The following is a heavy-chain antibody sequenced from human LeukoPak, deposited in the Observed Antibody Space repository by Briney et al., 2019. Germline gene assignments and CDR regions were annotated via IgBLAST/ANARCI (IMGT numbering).Heavy chain of an antibody. D-gene: IGHD4-17*01. V-gene: IGHV1-18*01. CDR1: GYSFTNYA. CDR2: ISGYNGNT. CDR3: ARPNYGDYPGTAFDS. Sequence: ASVKVSCKASGYSFTNYAISWVRLAPGQGLESMGWISGYNGNTKSAQKFQGRITLTTDTSTSTAYMDLRSLRSDDTTVYFCARPNYGDYPGTAFDSWGQGTLVTVSS. J-gene: IGHJ4*02.